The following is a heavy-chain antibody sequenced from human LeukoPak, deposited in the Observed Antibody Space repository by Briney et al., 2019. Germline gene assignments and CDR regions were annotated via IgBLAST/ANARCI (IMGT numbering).Heavy chain of an antibody. CDR1: GYIFTTYS. Sequence: ASVKVSCKTSGYIFTTYSITWVRQAPGLGLQWMGWISPYNGNTNYAQRLQDRVTLTTATSTSTAYMELRSLISDDTAVYYCARSNVDTSMTQIDYWGQGTLVTVSS. J-gene: IGHJ4*02. CDR2: ISPYNGNT. D-gene: IGHD5-18*01. V-gene: IGHV1-18*01. CDR3: ARSNVDTSMTQIDY.